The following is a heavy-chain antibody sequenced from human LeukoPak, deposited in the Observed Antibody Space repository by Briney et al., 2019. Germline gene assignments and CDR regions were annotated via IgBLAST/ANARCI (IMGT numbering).Heavy chain of an antibody. D-gene: IGHD3-10*01. CDR2: IYYSGST. CDR3: ARGVRPYYGSGSYYDY. V-gene: IGHV4-31*03. Sequence: KPSETLSLTCTVSGGSISSGGYYWSWIRQHPGKGLEWIGYIYYSGSTYYNPSLKSRVTISVDTSKNQFSLKLSSVTAADTAVYYCARGVRPYYGSGSYYDYWGQGTLVTVSS. CDR1: GGSISSGGYY. J-gene: IGHJ4*02.